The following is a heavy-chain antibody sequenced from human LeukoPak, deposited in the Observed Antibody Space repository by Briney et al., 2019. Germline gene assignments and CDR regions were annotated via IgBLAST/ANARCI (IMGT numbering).Heavy chain of an antibody. J-gene: IGHJ4*02. D-gene: IGHD5-12*01. CDR2: IYSGGST. Sequence: GGSLRLSCAASGFTVSGNYMTWVRQAPGKGLEWVSLIYSGGSTYNADSVKGRFTISRDNSKNTLYLQMNSLRAEDTAVYYCAKEEGIKWLRSAIDYWGQGTLVTVSS. CDR1: GFTVSGNY. V-gene: IGHV3-53*01. CDR3: AKEEGIKWLRSAIDY.